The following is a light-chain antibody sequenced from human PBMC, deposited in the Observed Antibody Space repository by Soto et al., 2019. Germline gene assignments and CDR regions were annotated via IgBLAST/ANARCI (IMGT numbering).Light chain of an antibody. Sequence: DIVLTQSPATLSSSPGEGVTLSCRASQSVDNFLAWYQQKPGQPPRLLIYDASNRASGIPARFSGSGSGTDFTLTISSLEPEDLAIYYCQQRKKWPPITFGQGTRLE. V-gene: IGKV3-11*01. J-gene: IGKJ5*01. CDR2: DAS. CDR3: QQRKKWPPIT. CDR1: QSVDNF.